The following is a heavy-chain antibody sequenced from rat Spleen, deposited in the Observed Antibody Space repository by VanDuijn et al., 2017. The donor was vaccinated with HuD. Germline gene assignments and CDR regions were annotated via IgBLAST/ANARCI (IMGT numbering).Heavy chain of an antibody. J-gene: IGHJ2*01. CDR2: MWEDGNN. CDR1: GFSLASSH. CDR3: ARSETGRGFDY. D-gene: IGHD5-1*01. Sequence: QVQLKESGPGLVKPSETLSLTCTVSGFSLASSHVSWVRQPPGKGLEWMGVMWEDGNNVYNSALKSRLSISRDTSKSQVFLKMNSLQTEDSATYYCARSETGRGFDYWGQGVMVTVSS. V-gene: IGHV2-32*01.